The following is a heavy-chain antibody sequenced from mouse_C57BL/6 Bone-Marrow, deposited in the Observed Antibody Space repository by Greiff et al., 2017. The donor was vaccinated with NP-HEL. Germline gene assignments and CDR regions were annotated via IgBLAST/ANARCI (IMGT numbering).Heavy chain of an antibody. CDR2: IWSGGST. V-gene: IGHV2-2*01. Sequence: QVQLKESGPGLVQPSQSLSITCTVSGFSLTSYGVHWVRQSPGKGLEWLGVIWSGGSTDYNAAFISRLSISKDNSKSQVFFKMNSLQADDTAIYYCASSFYYSNYVGGFDYWGQGTTLTVSS. CDR1: GFSLTSYG. J-gene: IGHJ2*01. CDR3: ASSFYYSNYVGGFDY. D-gene: IGHD2-5*01.